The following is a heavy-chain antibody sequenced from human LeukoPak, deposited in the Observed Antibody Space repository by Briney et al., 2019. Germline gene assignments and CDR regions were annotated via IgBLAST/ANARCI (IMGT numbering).Heavy chain of an antibody. CDR2: ISSSSSYI. V-gene: IGHV3-21*01. J-gene: IGHJ6*02. Sequence: GGSLRLSCAASGFTFSSYSMNWVRQAPGKGLEWVSSISSSSSYIYYADSVKGRFTISRDNAKNSLYLQMNSLRAEDTAVYYCAIYGSGYSPFGYYGMDVWGQGTTVTVSS. CDR1: GFTFSSYS. D-gene: IGHD3-22*01. CDR3: AIYGSGYSPFGYYGMDV.